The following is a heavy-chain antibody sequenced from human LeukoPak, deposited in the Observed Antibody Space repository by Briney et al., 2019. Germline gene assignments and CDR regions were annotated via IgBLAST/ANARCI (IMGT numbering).Heavy chain of an antibody. CDR1: GYSISSGYY. CDR2: IYHSGST. Sequence: PSETLSLTCAVPGYSISSGYYWGWIRQPPGKGLEWIGSIYHSGSTYYNPSLKSRVTISVDTSKNQFSLKLSSVTAADTAVYYCASQYCSSTSCYVTFHAFDIWGQGTMVTVSS. J-gene: IGHJ3*02. D-gene: IGHD2-2*01. V-gene: IGHV4-38-2*01. CDR3: ASQYCSSTSCYVTFHAFDI.